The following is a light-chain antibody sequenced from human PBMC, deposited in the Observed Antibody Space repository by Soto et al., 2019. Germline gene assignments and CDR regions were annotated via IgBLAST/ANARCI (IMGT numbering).Light chain of an antibody. CDR2: KTS. CDR1: QSISDW. CDR3: QQYSSYWT. Sequence: IQLTQTPSSLSASLGDRVNITCRASQSISDWLAWYQQKPGKAPKLLIYKTSRLESGVPSRFSGSGSETEFTLTISSLQPDDFAAYYCQQYSSYWTFGQGTKVDI. V-gene: IGKV1-5*03. J-gene: IGKJ1*01.